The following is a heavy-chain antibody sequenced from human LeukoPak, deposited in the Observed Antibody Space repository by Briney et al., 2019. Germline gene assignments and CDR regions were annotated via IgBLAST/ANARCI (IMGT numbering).Heavy chain of an antibody. CDR2: IYSGGST. Sequence: PGGSLRLSCAASGFTFSNAWMSWVRQAPGKGLEWVSVIYSGGSTYYADSVKGRFTISRDNSKNTLYLQMNSLRAADTAVYYCARLGAGLHYWGQGTLVTVSS. CDR3: ARLGAGLHY. J-gene: IGHJ4*02. V-gene: IGHV3-53*01. D-gene: IGHD4/OR15-4a*01. CDR1: GFTFSNAW.